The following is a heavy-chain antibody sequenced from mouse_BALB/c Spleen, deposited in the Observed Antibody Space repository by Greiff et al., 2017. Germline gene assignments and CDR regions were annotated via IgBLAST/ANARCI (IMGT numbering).Heavy chain of an antibody. Sequence: QVQLQQSGPELVKPGASVKISCKASGYSFTRYYIHWVKQRPGQGLEWIGWIFPGSGNTKYNEKFKGKATLTADTSSSTAYMQLSSLTSEDSAVYFCARAGGNYVGNAMDYWGQGTSVTVSS. D-gene: IGHD2-1*01. CDR1: GYSFTRYY. CDR3: ARAGGNYVGNAMDY. J-gene: IGHJ4*01. V-gene: IGHV1-66*01. CDR2: IFPGSGNT.